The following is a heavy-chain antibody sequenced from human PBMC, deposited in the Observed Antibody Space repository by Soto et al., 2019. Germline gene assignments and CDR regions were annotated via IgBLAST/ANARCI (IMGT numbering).Heavy chain of an antibody. V-gene: IGHV3-30-3*01. CDR2: ISYDGSNK. J-gene: IGHJ6*02. D-gene: IGHD6-13*01. Sequence: GGSLRLSCAASGFTFSSYAMHWVRQAPGKGLEWVAVISYDGSNKYYADSVKGRFTISRDNSKNTLYLQMNSLRAEDTAVYYCARDLGSSSWSYYGMDVWGQGTTVTVSS. CDR1: GFTFSSYA. CDR3: ARDLGSSSWSYYGMDV.